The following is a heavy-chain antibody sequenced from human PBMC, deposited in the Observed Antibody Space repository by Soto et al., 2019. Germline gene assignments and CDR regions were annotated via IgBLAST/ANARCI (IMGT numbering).Heavy chain of an antibody. CDR1: GFTFSSDA. CDR2: ISSNGSPT. V-gene: IGHV3-64D*06. J-gene: IGHJ4*02. Sequence: VGSLRLSCSVSGFTFSSDAMHWVRQAPGKGLEYVSSISSNGSPTYYVDSVKGRFTISRDNSKNTLYLQMSSLRPEDTAVYYCVIDRWVEYWGQGALVTVSS. CDR3: VIDRWVEY. D-gene: IGHD1-26*01.